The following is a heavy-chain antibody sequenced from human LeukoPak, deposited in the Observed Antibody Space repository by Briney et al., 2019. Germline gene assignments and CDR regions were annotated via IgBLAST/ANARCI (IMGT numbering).Heavy chain of an antibody. CDR2: INHSGST. Sequence: SETLSLTCAVYGGSFSAYYWSWIRQPPEKGLEWIGEINHSGSTNYNPSLKSRVTISVDTSNNQFSLKVSSVTAADTALYYCARGGSRRAHKNYYYYYYMDVWDKGTTVTVSS. V-gene: IGHV4-34*01. D-gene: IGHD2-15*01. CDR1: GGSFSAYY. J-gene: IGHJ6*03. CDR3: ARGGSRRAHKNYYYYYYMDV.